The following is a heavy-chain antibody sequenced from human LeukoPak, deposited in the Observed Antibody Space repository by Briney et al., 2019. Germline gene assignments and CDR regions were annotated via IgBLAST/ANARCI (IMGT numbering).Heavy chain of an antibody. J-gene: IGHJ3*02. CDR3: AREELPPYNWNYVDI. D-gene: IGHD1-7*01. V-gene: IGHV1-69*05. Sequence: SVKVSCKASGGTFSSYAISWVRQAPGQGLEWMGGIIPIFGTANYAQKFQGRVTITTDESTSTAYMELSSLRSEDTAEYYCAREELPPYNWNYVDIWGQGTMVTVSS. CDR2: IIPIFGTA. CDR1: GGTFSSYA.